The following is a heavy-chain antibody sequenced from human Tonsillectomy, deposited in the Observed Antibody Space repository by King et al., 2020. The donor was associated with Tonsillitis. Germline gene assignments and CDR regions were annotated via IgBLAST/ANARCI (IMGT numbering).Heavy chain of an antibody. D-gene: IGHD4-17*01. CDR2: INHSGST. V-gene: IGHV4-34*01. J-gene: IGHJ4*02. Sequence: VQLQQWGAGLLKPSETLSLTCAVYGGSFSGYYWGWIRQPPGKGLEWIGEINHSGSTNYSPSLKSQVSISADTSKNQFSLKLNSVTAADTAVYYCARVQQYPTVTGFDYWGQGTLVTVSS. CDR3: ARVQQYPTVTGFDY. CDR1: GGSFSGYY.